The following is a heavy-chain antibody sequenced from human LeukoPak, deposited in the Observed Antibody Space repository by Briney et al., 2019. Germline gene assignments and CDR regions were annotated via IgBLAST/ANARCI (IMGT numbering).Heavy chain of an antibody. V-gene: IGHV6-1*01. CDR3: VRVRHLGQGSHN. D-gene: IGHD1-26*01. CDR2: TYYRSMWYH. Sequence: SQTLSLTCAISGDSVSSNYAGWNWIRQSPSRGLEWLGRTYYRSMWYHDYAASVAGRITIDADPSRNQLSLQLSSVTPEDTAVYYCVRVRHLGQGSHNWGRGTLVTVSS. J-gene: IGHJ1*01. CDR1: GDSVSSNYAG.